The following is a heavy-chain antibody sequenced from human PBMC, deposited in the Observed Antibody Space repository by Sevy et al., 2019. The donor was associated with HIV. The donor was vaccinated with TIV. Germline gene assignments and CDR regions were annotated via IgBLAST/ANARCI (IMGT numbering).Heavy chain of an antibody. V-gene: IGHV3-23*01. Sequence: GGSLRLSCAASEFTFSSYAMSWVRQAPGKGLEWVSAISGSGGSTYYADTVKGRFTISRDNSKNTLYLQMNSLRAENTAVEYCAKGDTNYYGMDVWGLGTTVTVSS. CDR2: ISGSGGST. J-gene: IGHJ6*02. CDR1: EFTFSSYA. CDR3: AKGDTNYYGMDV.